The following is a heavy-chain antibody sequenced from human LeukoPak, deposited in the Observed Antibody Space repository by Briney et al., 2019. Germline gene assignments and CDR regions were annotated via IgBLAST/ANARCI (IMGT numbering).Heavy chain of an antibody. Sequence: PVGSLRLSCAASGFTFSSYSMNWVRQAPGKGLEWVSYISSSSSTIYYADSVKGRFTISRDNAKNSLYLQMNSLRAEDTAVYYCGRVGDGYNVGFDYWGQGTLVTVSS. J-gene: IGHJ4*02. CDR2: ISSSSSTI. D-gene: IGHD5-24*01. CDR3: GRVGDGYNVGFDY. CDR1: GFTFSSYS. V-gene: IGHV3-48*01.